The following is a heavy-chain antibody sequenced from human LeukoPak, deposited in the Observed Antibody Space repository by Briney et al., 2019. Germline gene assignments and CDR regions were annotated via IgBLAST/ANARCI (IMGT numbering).Heavy chain of an antibody. CDR2: ISVSGGTT. CDR3: AKDHGDHAKNWYFDL. Sequence: GGSLRLSCAASGFTFSSYAMSWVRQAPGKGLEWVLAISVSGGTTYYADSVKGRFTIPRDNSKNTLYLQMNSLRAEDTAVYCCAKDHGDHAKNWYFDLWGRGTLVTVSS. D-gene: IGHD4-17*01. V-gene: IGHV3-23*01. J-gene: IGHJ2*01. CDR1: GFTFSSYA.